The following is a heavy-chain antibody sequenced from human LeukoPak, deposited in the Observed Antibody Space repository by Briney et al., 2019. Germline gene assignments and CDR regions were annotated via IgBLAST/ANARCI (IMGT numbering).Heavy chain of an antibody. J-gene: IGHJ3*02. CDR2: ISGSGSYT. CDR3: ASGSGGSGWYAFDI. CDR1: GFSSGSSA. Sequence: GGSLRLSCAASGFSSGSSALGWVRQAPGKGLEWISSISGSGSYTYYADSVKGRFTISRDNSKNTVYLQMNSLRDEDTAVYYCASGSGGSGWYAFDIWGQGTMVTVSS. V-gene: IGHV3-23*01. D-gene: IGHD6-19*01.